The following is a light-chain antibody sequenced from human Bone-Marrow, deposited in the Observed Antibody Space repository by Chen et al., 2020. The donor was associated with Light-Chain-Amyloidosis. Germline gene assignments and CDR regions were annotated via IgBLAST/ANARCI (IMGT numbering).Light chain of an antibody. J-gene: IGLJ2*01. Sequence: SYELTQPPSVSVSPGQTARITCSGDDLPTKYAYWYQQKPGPAPVLVIPRAPARPSGISARFSGSSSGTTATLTISGVQAEDEADYHCQSADSSGTYEVIFGGGTKLTVL. CDR3: QSADSSGTYEVI. CDR1: DLPTKY. V-gene: IGLV3-25*03. CDR2: RAP.